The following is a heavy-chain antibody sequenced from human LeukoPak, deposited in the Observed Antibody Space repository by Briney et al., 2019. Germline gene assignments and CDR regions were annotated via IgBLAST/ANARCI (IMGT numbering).Heavy chain of an antibody. V-gene: IGHV1-58*01. CDR3: GADSMPRGVFSCAFDI. J-gene: IGHJ3*02. CDR2: IVVGSGDT. D-gene: IGHD3-10*01. Sequence: ASVTVSCKASGFTFTSSAVQWVRQARGQRLEWIGWIVVGSGDTNSAQKFQERVTITRDMSTRTAYMELSSLRSEDTAVYYCGADSMPRGVFSCAFDIWGQGTMVTVSS. CDR1: GFTFTSSA.